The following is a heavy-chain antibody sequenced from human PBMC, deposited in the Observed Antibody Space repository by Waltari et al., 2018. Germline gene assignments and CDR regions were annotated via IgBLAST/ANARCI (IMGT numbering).Heavy chain of an antibody. CDR3: ARAGHEYSYGFDY. Sequence: QVQLQESGPGLVKPSETLSLTCTVSGGSISSYYWSWIRQPPGKGLEWIGYIYTSGSTNYNPSLKSRVTISVDTSKNQFSLKLSSVTAADTAVYYCARAGHEYSYGFDYWGQGTLVTVSS. CDR2: IYTSGST. CDR1: GGSISSYY. J-gene: IGHJ4*02. D-gene: IGHD5-18*01. V-gene: IGHV4-4*09.